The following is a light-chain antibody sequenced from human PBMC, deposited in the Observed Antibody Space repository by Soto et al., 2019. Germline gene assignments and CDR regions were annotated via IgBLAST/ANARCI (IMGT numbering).Light chain of an antibody. J-gene: IGKJ1*01. Sequence: IVFAQSLATLSLTPGQGASRYFRASKSVGGDLVWYQQHPGQAPRLLIYDASNRATGIPPRFSGSGSGTDFTLTICRLEPEDFAVYYCQQYGSSGTVGQGTKVDIK. CDR1: KSVGGD. CDR3: QQYGSSGT. CDR2: DAS. V-gene: IGKV3-20*01.